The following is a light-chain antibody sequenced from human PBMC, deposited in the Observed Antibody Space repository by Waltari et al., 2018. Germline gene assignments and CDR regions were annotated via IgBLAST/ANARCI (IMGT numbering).Light chain of an antibody. Sequence: EIVLTQSPGTLSLSPGERATLSCRASQSVSSSYLAWYQQKPGQAPRLPIYGASSRATGIPDMFSGSGSGTDFTLSISRLEPEDFAVYYCQQYGSSPFTFGPETKVDIK. CDR1: QSVSSSY. J-gene: IGKJ3*01. CDR3: QQYGSSPFT. V-gene: IGKV3-20*01. CDR2: GAS.